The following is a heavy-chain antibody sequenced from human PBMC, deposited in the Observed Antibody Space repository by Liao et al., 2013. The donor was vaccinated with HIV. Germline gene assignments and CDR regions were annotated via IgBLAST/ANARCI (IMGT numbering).Heavy chain of an antibody. CDR2: IYTSGST. V-gene: IGHV4-4*07. CDR1: GGSISSYY. J-gene: IGHJ3*02. D-gene: IGHD2-15*01. CDR3: ARDSCSGGSCYRDAFDI. Sequence: QVQLQESGPGLVKPSETLSLTCSVSGGSISSYYWSWIRQPAGKGLEWIGRIYTSGSTNYNPSLKSRVTMSVDTSKNQFSLKLNSVTAADTAVYYCARDSCSGGSCYRDAFDIWGQGTMVTVSS.